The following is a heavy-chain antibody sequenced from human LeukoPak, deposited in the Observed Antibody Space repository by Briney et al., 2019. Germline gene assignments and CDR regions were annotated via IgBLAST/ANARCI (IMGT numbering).Heavy chain of an antibody. J-gene: IGHJ4*02. Sequence: GGSLRLSCAASGFTVSSNYMSWVRQAPGKGLEWVSVIYSGGSTYYADSVKGRFTISRDNSKNTLYLQMNSLRAEDTAVYYCARLGIAAAGKVSSFDHWGQGTLVTVSS. D-gene: IGHD6-13*01. CDR1: GFTVSSNY. CDR3: ARLGIAAAGKVSSFDH. V-gene: IGHV3-53*01. CDR2: IYSGGST.